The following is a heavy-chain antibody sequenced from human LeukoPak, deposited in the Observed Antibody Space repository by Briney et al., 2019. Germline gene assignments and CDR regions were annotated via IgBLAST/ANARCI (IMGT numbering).Heavy chain of an antibody. CDR1: GFTFSSYA. D-gene: IGHD1-1*01. CDR2: ISGSGGST. Sequence: GGSLRLSCAASGFTFSSYAMSWVRQAPGKGLEWVSAISGSGGSTYYADSVKGRFTISRDNSKNTLYLQMNSLRAEDTAVYYCAKGVLDIYYYYYYGMDVWGQGTTVTVSS. V-gene: IGHV3-23*01. J-gene: IGHJ6*02. CDR3: AKGVLDIYYYYYYGMDV.